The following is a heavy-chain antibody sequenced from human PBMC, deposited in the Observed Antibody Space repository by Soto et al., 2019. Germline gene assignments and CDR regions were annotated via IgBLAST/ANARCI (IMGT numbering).Heavy chain of an antibody. D-gene: IGHD6-13*01. CDR3: ARESSSSCHDY. CDR1: GYTFTSYG. V-gene: IGHV1-18*01. J-gene: IGHJ4*02. CDR2: ISAYNGNT. Sequence: QVQLVQSGAEVKKPGASVKVSFKASGYTFTSYGISWVRQAPGQGLEWMGWISAYNGNTNYAQKLQGRVTMPTDTSTSTAYTELRSLRSDDTAVYYCARESSSSCHDYWGQGTLGTVSS.